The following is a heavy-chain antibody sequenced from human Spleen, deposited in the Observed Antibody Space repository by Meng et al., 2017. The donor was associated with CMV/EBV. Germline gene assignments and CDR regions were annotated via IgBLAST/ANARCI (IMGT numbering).Heavy chain of an antibody. CDR1: YTFTGYY. D-gene: IGHD2-2*02. CDR2: INPNSGGT. CDR3: ARGGVVVPAAIPGYFQH. V-gene: IGHV1-2*02. Sequence: YTFTGYYMHWVRQAPGQGLEWMGWINPNSGGTNYAQKFQGRVTMTRDTSISTAYMELSRLRSDDTAVYYCARGGVVVPAAIPGYFQHWGQGTLVTVSS. J-gene: IGHJ1*01.